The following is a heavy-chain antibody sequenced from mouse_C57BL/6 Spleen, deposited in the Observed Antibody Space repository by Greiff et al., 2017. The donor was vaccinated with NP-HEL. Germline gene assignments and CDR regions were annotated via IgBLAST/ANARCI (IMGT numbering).Heavy chain of an antibody. Sequence: VQLQQSGAELVKPGASVKMSCKASGYTFTSYWITWVKQRPGQGLEWIGDIYPGSGSTNYNEKFKSKATLTVDTSSSTAYMQLSSLTSEDSAVYYCARSLGPYWYFDVWGTGTTVTVSS. CDR1: GYTFTSYW. J-gene: IGHJ1*03. D-gene: IGHD4-1*01. CDR2: IYPGSGST. CDR3: ARSLGPYWYFDV. V-gene: IGHV1-55*01.